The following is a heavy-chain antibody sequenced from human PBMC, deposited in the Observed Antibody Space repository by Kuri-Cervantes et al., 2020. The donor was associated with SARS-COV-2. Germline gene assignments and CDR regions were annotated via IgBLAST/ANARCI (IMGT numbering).Heavy chain of an antibody. CDR2: IYHSGST. Sequence: SETLSLTCTVSGGSISSGGYYWSWIRQPPGKGLEWIGYIYHSGSTYYNPSLKSRVTISVDKSKNQFSLKLSSVTAADTAVYYCARGASIAARYYFDYWGQGTLVTVSS. D-gene: IGHD6-6*01. J-gene: IGHJ4*02. CDR3: ARGASIAARYYFDY. V-gene: IGHV4-30-2*01. CDR1: GGSISSGGYY.